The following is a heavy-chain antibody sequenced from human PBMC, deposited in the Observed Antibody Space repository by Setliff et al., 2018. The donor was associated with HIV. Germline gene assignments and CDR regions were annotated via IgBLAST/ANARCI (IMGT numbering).Heavy chain of an antibody. CDR1: GSTFPSYD. V-gene: IGHV1-8*01. D-gene: IGHD6-13*01. J-gene: IGHJ6*02. CDR3: ASSWSRVPYYGMDV. Sequence: ASVKVSCKASGSTFPSYDINWVRQATGRGPEWMGWVNPNSGNTGYAQKFQGRVTMTRNTSISTAYMELSSLRSEDTAVYYCASSWSRVPYYGMDVWGQGTTVTVSS. CDR2: VNPNSGNT.